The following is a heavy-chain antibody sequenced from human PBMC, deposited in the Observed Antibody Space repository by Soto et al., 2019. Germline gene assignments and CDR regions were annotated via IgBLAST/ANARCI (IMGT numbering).Heavy chain of an antibody. CDR2: IYYSGST. CDR1: GGSLSNGRYY. D-gene: IGHD6-6*01. Sequence: SETLSLICPVCGGSLSNGRYYWSWLRQPPGKGLEWIGYIYYSGSTYYNPSLKSRVTISVDTSKNQFSLKLSSVTAADTAVYYCARVAPSSSGGGLLDYWGQGTLVTVSS. V-gene: IGHV4-30-4*01. CDR3: ARVAPSSSGGGLLDY. J-gene: IGHJ4*02.